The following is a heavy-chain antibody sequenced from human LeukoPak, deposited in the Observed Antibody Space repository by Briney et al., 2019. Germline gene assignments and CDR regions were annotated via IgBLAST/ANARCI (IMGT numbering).Heavy chain of an antibody. J-gene: IGHJ6*02. CDR3: AREQWLGLYGMDV. CDR2: ISSSGSYI. Sequence: GGPLRLSCAASGFTFSSYSMNWVRQAPGKGLEWVSSISSSGSYIYYADSVKSRFTISRDNAKNSLYLQMNSLRAEDTAVYYCAREQWLGLYGMDVWGQGTTVTVSS. D-gene: IGHD6-19*01. V-gene: IGHV3-21*01. CDR1: GFTFSSYS.